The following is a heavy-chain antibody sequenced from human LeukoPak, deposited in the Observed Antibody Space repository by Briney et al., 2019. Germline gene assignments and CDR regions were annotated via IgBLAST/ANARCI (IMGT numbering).Heavy chain of an antibody. CDR3: ARTAYGGNAIDY. J-gene: IGHJ4*02. D-gene: IGHD4-23*01. Sequence: PSETLSLTCTVSGASVSGSPYYWGWIRQPPGKGLEWIGYIYYSGSTNYNPSLKSRVTISVDTSKNQFSLKLSSVAAADTAVYYCARTAYGGNAIDYWGQGTLVTVSS. CDR1: GASVSGSPYY. V-gene: IGHV4-61*01. CDR2: IYYSGST.